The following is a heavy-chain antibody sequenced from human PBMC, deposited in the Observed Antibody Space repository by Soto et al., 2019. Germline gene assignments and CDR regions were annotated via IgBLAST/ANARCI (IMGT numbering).Heavy chain of an antibody. CDR2: IYYSGST. Sequence: SETLSLTCTVSGGSISSYYWSWIRQPPGKGLEWIGYIYYSGSTNYNPSLKSRVTISVDTSKNQFSLKLSSVTAADTAVYYCARVWRATYYYDSSGYYWFDPWGQGTLVTVSS. D-gene: IGHD3-22*01. CDR3: ARVWRATYYYDSSGYYWFDP. CDR1: GGSISSYY. V-gene: IGHV4-59*01. J-gene: IGHJ5*02.